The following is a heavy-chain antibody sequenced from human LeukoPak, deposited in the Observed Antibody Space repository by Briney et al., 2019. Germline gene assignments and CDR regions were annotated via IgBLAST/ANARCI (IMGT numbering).Heavy chain of an antibody. V-gene: IGHV1-69*01. CDR3: AGGYCSGGSCYSGNYYYYMDV. Sequence: SVKVSCKASGGTFSSYVISWVRQAPGQGLEWMGGIIPIFGTANYAQKFQGRVTITADESTSTAYMELSSLRSEDTAVYYCAGGYCSGGSCYSGNYYYYMDVWGKGTTVTVSS. CDR2: IIPIFGTA. J-gene: IGHJ6*03. D-gene: IGHD2-15*01. CDR1: GGTFSSYV.